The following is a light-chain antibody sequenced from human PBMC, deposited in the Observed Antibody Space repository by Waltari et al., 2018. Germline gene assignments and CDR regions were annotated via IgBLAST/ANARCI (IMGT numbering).Light chain of an antibody. CDR1: FPNHGSHT. Sequence: QSVLTQPPSASGAPGQRVTISCSGSFPNHGSHTVHWYWQVPGTAPKLLSYRNNQRPSGVPDRFSGSKSGTSASLAISGLQSEVEADYYCATWDDTLHGWVFGGGTKLTVL. J-gene: IGLJ3*02. CDR3: ATWDDTLHGWV. CDR2: RNN. V-gene: IGLV1-44*01.